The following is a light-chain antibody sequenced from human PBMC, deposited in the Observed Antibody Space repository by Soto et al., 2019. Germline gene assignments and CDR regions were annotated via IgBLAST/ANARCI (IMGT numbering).Light chain of an antibody. CDR2: AVS. CDR3: SSYTSSSTYV. J-gene: IGLJ1*01. V-gene: IGLV2-14*03. CDR1: SSDVGGYNY. Sequence: QSALSQPASVSGSPGQSITISCTGTSSDVGGYNYVSWYQQHPGKAPKLMIYAVSNRPSGVSNRFSGSKSGSTASLTISGLQAEDEAEYYCSSYTSSSTYVFGTGTKVTVL.